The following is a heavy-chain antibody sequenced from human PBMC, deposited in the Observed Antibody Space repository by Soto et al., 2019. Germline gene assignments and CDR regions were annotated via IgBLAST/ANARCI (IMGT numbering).Heavy chain of an antibody. CDR1: RVAFSKFI. D-gene: IGHD5-18*01. CDR2: IIPIFGTA. CDR3: VRDASSGYRGWWDP. J-gene: IGHJ5*02. Sequence: ASVKVSCKASRVAFSKFIVTWVRQDPGLGLEWVGGIIPIFGTANYAQKFQGRVILTTDTATSTAYMELGSLRSDDTAVYYCVRDASSGYRGWWDPWG. V-gene: IGHV1-69*05.